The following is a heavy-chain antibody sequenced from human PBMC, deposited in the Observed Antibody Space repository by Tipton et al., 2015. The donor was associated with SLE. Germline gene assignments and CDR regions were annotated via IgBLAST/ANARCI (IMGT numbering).Heavy chain of an antibody. J-gene: IGHJ4*02. Sequence: SLRLSCAASGFTFSSYSMNWVRQAPGKGLEWVSSISSSSSYIYYADSVKGRFTISRDNAKNSLYLQMNSLRAEDTAVYYCARDRGLIDFWSGYIIDYWGQGILVTVSS. V-gene: IGHV3-21*03. CDR3: ARDRGLIDFWSGYIIDY. CDR1: GFTFSSYS. D-gene: IGHD3-3*01. CDR2: ISSSSSYI.